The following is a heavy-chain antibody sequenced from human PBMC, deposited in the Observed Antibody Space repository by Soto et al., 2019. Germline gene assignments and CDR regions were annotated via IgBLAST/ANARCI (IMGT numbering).Heavy chain of an antibody. CDR2: ISNTGGIT. CDR1: GFTFSSYA. Sequence: GGSLRLSCATSGFTFSSYAMSWVRQAPGKGLEWVSGISNTGGITYYADSVKGRFTISRDTSKSTLYLQMNSLRAEDTAIYYCAKGSCGSSSCHYYSDYWGQGTRVTVSS. CDR3: AKGSCGSSSCHYYSDY. J-gene: IGHJ4*02. V-gene: IGHV3-23*01. D-gene: IGHD2-2*01.